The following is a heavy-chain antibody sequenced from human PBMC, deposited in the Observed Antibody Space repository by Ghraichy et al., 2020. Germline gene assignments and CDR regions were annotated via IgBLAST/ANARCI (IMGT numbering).Heavy chain of an antibody. CDR1: GGSITSNDYY. CDR2: IYHSGYT. Sequence: SETLSLTCTVSGGSITSNDYYWAWVRQPPGKGLEWIGSIYHSGYTYYNPSLKSRLSISVATAKKQISLKLSSATAADTAVYYCARLASVSLRITVFYGFDMWGQGTMVTVSS. CDR3: ARLASVSLRITVFYGFDM. V-gene: IGHV4-39*01. J-gene: IGHJ3*02. D-gene: IGHD3-10*01.